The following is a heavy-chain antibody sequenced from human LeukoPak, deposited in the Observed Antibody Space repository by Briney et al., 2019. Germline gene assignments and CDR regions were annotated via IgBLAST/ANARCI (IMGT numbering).Heavy chain of an antibody. CDR1: GFTFHNNG. J-gene: IGHJ4*02. D-gene: IGHD2-2*01. CDR3: ANRADCSSTSCYSSGDY. Sequence: SGGSLRLSCAASGFTFHNNGMSWVRQAPGKGLEWIGEINHSGSTNYNPSPKSRVTISVDTSKNQFSLKLSSVTAADTAVYYCANRADCSSTSCYSSGDYWGQGTLVTVSS. V-gene: IGHV4-34*08. CDR2: INHSGST.